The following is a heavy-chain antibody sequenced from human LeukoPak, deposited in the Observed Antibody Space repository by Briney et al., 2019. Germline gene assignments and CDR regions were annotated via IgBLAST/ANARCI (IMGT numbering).Heavy chain of an antibody. Sequence: ASVKVSCKASGYTFINFYMHWVRQAPGKGLEWMGGFDPEDGETIYAQKFQGRVTMTEDTSTDTAYMELSSLRSEDTAVYYCATSRDCSSTSCRGPNWFDPWGQGTLVTVSS. V-gene: IGHV1-24*01. J-gene: IGHJ5*02. D-gene: IGHD2-2*01. CDR2: FDPEDGET. CDR3: ATSRDCSSTSCRGPNWFDP. CDR1: GYTFINFY.